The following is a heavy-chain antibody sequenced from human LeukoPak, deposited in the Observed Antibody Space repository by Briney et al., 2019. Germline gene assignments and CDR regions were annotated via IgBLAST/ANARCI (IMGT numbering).Heavy chain of an antibody. CDR3: ARVMMGATVTTFHYYCMDV. D-gene: IGHD4-11*01. V-gene: IGHV3-21*01. CDR2: ITSSSSTI. CDR1: GFTFSHYS. J-gene: IGHJ6*03. Sequence: PGGSLRLSCAACGFTFSHYSIHWVRQAPGKGLERVASITSSSSTIYYADSVKGRFTISRDNAKNEVYLQMNSLRAEDTAIYYCARVMMGATVTTFHYYCMDVWGVGTTVTVSS.